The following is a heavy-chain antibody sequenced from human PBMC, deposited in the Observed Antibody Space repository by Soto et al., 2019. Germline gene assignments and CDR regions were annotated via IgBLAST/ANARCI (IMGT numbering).Heavy chain of an antibody. Sequence: ASVKVSCKASGYTFTSYGISWVRQAPGQGLEWMGWISAYNGNTNYAQKLQGRVTMTTDTSTSTAYMELRSLRSDDTAIYFCAKGETSTWRRVRFDPWGQGTLVTVSS. V-gene: IGHV1-18*01. CDR3: AKGETSTWRRVRFDP. CDR1: GYTFTSYG. J-gene: IGHJ5*02. D-gene: IGHD6-13*01. CDR2: ISAYNGNT.